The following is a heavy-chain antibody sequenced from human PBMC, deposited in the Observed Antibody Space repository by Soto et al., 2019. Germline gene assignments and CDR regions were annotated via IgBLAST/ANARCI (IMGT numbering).Heavy chain of an antibody. Sequence: EVQLLESGGGLVQPGGSLRLSCAASGFTFSSYAMSWVRQAPGKGLEWVSAISGSGGSTYYADSVKGRFTISRDNSKKPLYMQMNSLRAEDTAVYYCAKYRRSLKYGSGSDDYWGQGTLVTVSS. CDR2: ISGSGGST. CDR3: AKYRRSLKYGSGSDDY. D-gene: IGHD3-10*01. V-gene: IGHV3-23*01. J-gene: IGHJ4*02. CDR1: GFTFSSYA.